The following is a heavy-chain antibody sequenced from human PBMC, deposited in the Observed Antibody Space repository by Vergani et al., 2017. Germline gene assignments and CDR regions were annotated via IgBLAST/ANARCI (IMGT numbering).Heavy chain of an antibody. CDR2: ISYDGTQK. V-gene: IGHV3-30*03. CDR3: ATKSCGTPGCQIGYFRE. Sequence: QVHLVASGGGVVQPGRSLRLSCVVSGFTSSYYGMHWVRPAPGKGLEWVAVISYDGTQKYYADSVKGRFTISRDKSKSTLYLQMNSLRTEDTAVYYCATKSCGTPGCQIGYFREWGQGTLVTVSS. D-gene: IGHD1-1*01. J-gene: IGHJ1*01. CDR1: GFTSSYYG.